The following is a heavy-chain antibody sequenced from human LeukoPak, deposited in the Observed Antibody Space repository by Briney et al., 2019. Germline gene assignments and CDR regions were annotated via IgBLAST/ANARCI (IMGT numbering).Heavy chain of an antibody. CDR2: INPNSGGT. D-gene: IGHD5-24*01. CDR3: ARGNGYNNDAFDI. CDR1: GYTFTGYY. V-gene: IGHV1-2*04. Sequence: ASVKVSCKASGYTFTGYYMHWVRQAPGQGLEWMGWINPNSGGTNYAQKFQGWVTMTRDTSISTAYMELNRLRSDDTAVYYCARGNGYNNDAFDIWGQGTMVTVSS. J-gene: IGHJ3*02.